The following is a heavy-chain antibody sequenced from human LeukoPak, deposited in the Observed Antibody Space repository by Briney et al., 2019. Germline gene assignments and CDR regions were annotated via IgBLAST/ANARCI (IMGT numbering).Heavy chain of an antibody. J-gene: IGHJ4*02. CDR2: INKKGGT. CDR3: PREHRSYGHYPYYCDS. Sequence: SQTLSLTCTVSSDSISSGDYYWSWIRQPAGKGLEFIGYINKKGGTFYNPPLKCRVSISIDTSKNQFSLKLTSVTAADTAVYFCPREHRSYGHYPYYCDSWGQGTLVTVSS. V-gene: IGHV4-30-4*01. D-gene: IGHD4-17*01. CDR1: SDSISSGDYY.